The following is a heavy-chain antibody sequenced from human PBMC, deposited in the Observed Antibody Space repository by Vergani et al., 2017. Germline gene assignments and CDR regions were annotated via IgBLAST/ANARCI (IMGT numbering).Heavy chain of an antibody. V-gene: IGHV3-30-3*01. D-gene: IGHD1-26*01. Sequence: QVQLVESGGGVVQPGRSLRLSCAASGFTFSSYAMHWVRQAPGKGLEWVAVISYDGSNKYYADSVKGRFTISRDNSKNTLYLQMNSLRAEDTAVYYWARGGRGGSLQRLDYWGQGTLVTVSS. J-gene: IGHJ4*02. CDR3: ARGGRGGSLQRLDY. CDR1: GFTFSSYA. CDR2: ISYDGSNK.